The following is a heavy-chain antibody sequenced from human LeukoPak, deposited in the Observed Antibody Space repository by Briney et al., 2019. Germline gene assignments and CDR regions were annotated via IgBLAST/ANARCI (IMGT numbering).Heavy chain of an antibody. Sequence: GRSLRLSCAASGFTFSSYAMHWVRQAPGKGLEWVAVISYDGSNKYYADSVKGRFTISRDNSKNTLYLQMNSLRAEDTAVYYCARDMDYYGLGSHDAFDIWGQGTMVTVSS. D-gene: IGHD3-10*01. CDR2: ISYDGSNK. V-gene: IGHV3-30-3*01. CDR1: GFTFSSYA. CDR3: ARDMDYYGLGSHDAFDI. J-gene: IGHJ3*02.